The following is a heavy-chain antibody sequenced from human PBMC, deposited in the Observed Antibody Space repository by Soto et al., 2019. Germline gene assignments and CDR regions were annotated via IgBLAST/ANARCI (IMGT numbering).Heavy chain of an antibody. CDR2: ISGSASNT. CDR3: AKGGWESPNYGYYFDY. Sequence: EVQLLESGGGLVQFGGSLRLSCAASGFTFSSYAMSGVRQAPGKGLEWVSSISGSASNTYYADSVKGRFTISRDNSKNTLHLQMNSLTAEDTAVYYCAKGGWESPNYGYYFDYWGQGTLVTVSS. J-gene: IGHJ4*02. V-gene: IGHV3-23*01. D-gene: IGHD4-17*01. CDR1: GFTFSSYA.